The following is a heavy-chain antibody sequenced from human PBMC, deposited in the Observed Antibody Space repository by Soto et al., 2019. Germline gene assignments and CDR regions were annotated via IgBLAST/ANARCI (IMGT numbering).Heavy chain of an antibody. Sequence: RASVKVSCKASGYTFTSYDIYWVRQATGQGLEWMGWMNPNTGNYGYAQKFQGRVTMTSDTSISTAHMELSSLRSEDTAVYYCARRAETNGWNGFGADKYYFDFWGQGTLVTVSS. J-gene: IGHJ4*02. CDR1: GYTFTSYD. CDR2: MNPNTGNY. V-gene: IGHV1-8*01. D-gene: IGHD1-1*01. CDR3: ARRAETNGWNGFGADKYYFDF.